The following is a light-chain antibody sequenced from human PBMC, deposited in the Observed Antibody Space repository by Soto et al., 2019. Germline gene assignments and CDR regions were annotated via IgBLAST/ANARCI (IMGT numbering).Light chain of an antibody. J-gene: IGKJ1*01. Sequence: EVVLTQSPGTPSLSPGERATLSCRASQSVSGSDLAWYQQKPGQAPRLLISGVSNRATGTPDRFSGSGSGTDFTLTISSLEPEDFAVFYCHQYGISPPTFGPGTKVEI. CDR1: QSVSGSD. V-gene: IGKV3-20*01. CDR3: HQYGISPPT. CDR2: GVS.